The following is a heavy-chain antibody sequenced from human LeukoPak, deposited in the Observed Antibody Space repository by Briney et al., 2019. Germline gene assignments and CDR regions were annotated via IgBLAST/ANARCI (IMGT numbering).Heavy chain of an antibody. Sequence: SETLSLTCTVSGVSISSSIYYWGWIRQPPGKGREWSVSIYDTGSTYYNPSLKRRVTISVDTSKNQFSLKLSSVTAADTAVYSCARVWSENFYEDRGAFDIWGQGTMVTVSS. D-gene: IGHD2/OR15-2a*01. V-gene: IGHV4-39*07. CDR2: IYDTGST. CDR3: ARVWSENFYEDRGAFDI. J-gene: IGHJ3*02. CDR1: GVSISSSIYY.